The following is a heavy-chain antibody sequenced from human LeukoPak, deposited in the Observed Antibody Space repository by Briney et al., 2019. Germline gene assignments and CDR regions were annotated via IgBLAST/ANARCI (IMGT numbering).Heavy chain of an antibody. J-gene: IGHJ6*02. Sequence: PGGSLRLSCAASGFSFSTYWMHWVRQAPGKGLVWVSHINSDGSSASYADSVKGRFTISRDYATSTVTLQMNSLRAEDTAVYYCARTYLNYQYGLDVWGQGTTVTVSS. D-gene: IGHD3-16*01. CDR1: GFSFSTYW. CDR3: ARTYLNYQYGLDV. V-gene: IGHV3-74*01. CDR2: INSDGSSA.